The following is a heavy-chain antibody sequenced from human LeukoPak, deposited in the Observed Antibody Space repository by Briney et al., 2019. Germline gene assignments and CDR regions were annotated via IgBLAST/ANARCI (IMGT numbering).Heavy chain of an antibody. V-gene: IGHV3-66*02. CDR3: ARCPYYYDSSGYYREKDYFDY. J-gene: IGHJ4*02. D-gene: IGHD3-22*01. Sequence: GGSLRLSCAASGFTVSSNYMSWVRQAPGKGLEWVSVIYSGGSTYYADSVKGGFTISRDNSKNTLYLQMNSLRAEDTAVYYCARCPYYYDSSGYYREKDYFDYWGQGTLVTVSS. CDR1: GFTVSSNY. CDR2: IYSGGST.